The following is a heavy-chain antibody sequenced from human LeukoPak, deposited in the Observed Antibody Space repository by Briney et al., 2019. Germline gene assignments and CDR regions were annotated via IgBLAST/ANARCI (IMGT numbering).Heavy chain of an antibody. J-gene: IGHJ4*02. CDR2: MNPNSGNT. D-gene: IGHD6-19*01. CDR1: GYTFTSYD. CDR3: ARGRAVAGTRFGDY. Sequence: GASVKVSCKASGYTFTSYDINWVRQATGQGLEWMGWMNPNSGNTGYAQKFQGRVTMTRNTSISTAYMELSSLRSEDTAVYYCARGRAVAGTRFGDYWGQGTLVTVSS. V-gene: IGHV1-8*01.